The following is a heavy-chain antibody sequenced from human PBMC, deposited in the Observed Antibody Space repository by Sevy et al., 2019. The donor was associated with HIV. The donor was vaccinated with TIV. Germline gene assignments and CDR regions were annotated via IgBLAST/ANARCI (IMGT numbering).Heavy chain of an antibody. CDR3: ARAVGVVVVAATAYYYYGMDV. Sequence: GGSLRLSCAASGFTFSSYNMNWVRQAPGKGLEWVSSISSSSSYIYYADSVKGRFTISRDNAKNSLYLQMNSLRAEATAVYYCARAVGVVVVAATAYYYYGMDVWGQGTTVTVSS. J-gene: IGHJ6*02. D-gene: IGHD2-15*01. CDR1: GFTFSSYN. CDR2: ISSSSSYI. V-gene: IGHV3-21*01.